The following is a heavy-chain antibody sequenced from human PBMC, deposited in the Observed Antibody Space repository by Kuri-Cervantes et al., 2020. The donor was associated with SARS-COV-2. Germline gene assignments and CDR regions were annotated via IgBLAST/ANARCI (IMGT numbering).Heavy chain of an antibody. J-gene: IGHJ6*03. CDR2: ISAYNGNT. CDR1: GYTFTSYG. D-gene: IGHD2-2*02. V-gene: IGHV1-18*01. CDR3: ARVVVVPAAISNPGGMGV. Sequence: ASVKVSCKASGYTFTSYGISWVRQAPGQGLEWMGWISAYNGNTNYAQKLQGRVTMTTDTSTSTAYMELRSLRSDDTAVYYCARVVVVPAAISNPGGMGVWGKGTTVTVSS.